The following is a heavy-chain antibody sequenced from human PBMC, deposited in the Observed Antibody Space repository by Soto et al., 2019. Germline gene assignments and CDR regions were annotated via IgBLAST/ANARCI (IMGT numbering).Heavy chain of an antibody. CDR1: GGSFSGYY. Sequence: SETLSLTCAVYGGSFSGYYWSLTRQPPGKGLECIWEINHSGSTNYNPSLKSRVTISLDTSKNQFSLKLSSVTAAETAVYYWAGGPEVQLWLDSWGPGTLVTVSS. CDR2: INHSGST. CDR3: AGGPEVQLWLDS. D-gene: IGHD1-1*01. J-gene: IGHJ5*01. V-gene: IGHV4-34*01.